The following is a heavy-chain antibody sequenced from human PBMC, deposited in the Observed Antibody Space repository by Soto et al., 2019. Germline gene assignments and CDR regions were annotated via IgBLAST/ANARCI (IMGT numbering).Heavy chain of an antibody. CDR2: INHSGST. CDR1: GGSFSGYY. D-gene: IGHD3-3*01. Sequence: SETLSLTCAVYGGSFSGYYWSWIRQPPGKGLEWIGEINHSGSTNYNPSLKSRVTISVDTSKNQFSLKLSSVTAADTAVYYCAREDWLSWFDPWGQGTLVTVSS. V-gene: IGHV4-34*01. CDR3: AREDWLSWFDP. J-gene: IGHJ5*02.